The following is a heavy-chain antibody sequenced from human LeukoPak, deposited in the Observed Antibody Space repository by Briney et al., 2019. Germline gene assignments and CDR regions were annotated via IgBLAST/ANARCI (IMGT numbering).Heavy chain of an antibody. CDR3: ATHSSGYDYYYYMDV. CDR1: GGTFSSYA. V-gene: IGHV1-69*13. Sequence: SVKVSCKASGGTFSSYAISWVRQVPGQGLERMGGIIPIFGTANYAQKFQGRVTITADESTSTAYMELSSLRSEDTAVYYCATHSSGYDYYYYMDVWGKGTTVTISS. D-gene: IGHD5-12*01. CDR2: IIPIFGTA. J-gene: IGHJ6*03.